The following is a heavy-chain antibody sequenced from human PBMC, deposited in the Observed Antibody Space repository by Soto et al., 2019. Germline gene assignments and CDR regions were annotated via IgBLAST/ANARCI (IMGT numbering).Heavy chain of an antibody. J-gene: IGHJ5*02. CDR1: GYIFSSYG. Sequence: GSVKVSCKASGYIFSSYGVSWLRQAPGQGLEWMGWISVFDGHTNSEQKFQDRLIMTTDTSTSTAYMELRSLTSDDTPVYYCARGPSTIATTGPWFDPWAQGTMVTVSS. V-gene: IGHV1-18*01. CDR2: ISVFDGHT. D-gene: IGHD1-26*01. CDR3: ARGPSTIATTGPWFDP.